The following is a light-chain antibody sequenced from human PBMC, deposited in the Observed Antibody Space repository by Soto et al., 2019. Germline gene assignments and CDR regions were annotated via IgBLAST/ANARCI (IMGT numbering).Light chain of an antibody. CDR2: EAS. CDR3: SLYTSENTYV. CDR1: STDFVSYNR. Sequence: QSALTQPPSVSGSPGQSVTISCTGTSTDFVSYNRVSWYQQPPGTAPKLIIYEASNRPSGVPGRFSGSKSGNTASLTISGLQAAYEADYYCSLYTSENTYVFGTGTKVIV. J-gene: IGLJ1*01. V-gene: IGLV2-18*01.